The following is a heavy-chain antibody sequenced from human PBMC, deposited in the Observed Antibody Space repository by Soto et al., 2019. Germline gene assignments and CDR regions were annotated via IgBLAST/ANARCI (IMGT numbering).Heavy chain of an antibody. D-gene: IGHD5-18*01. CDR1: GFNFGSYA. CDR2: VSGSGSSP. Sequence: GESLKISCAATGFNFGSYAMGWVRQAPGKGLEWVSGVSGSGSSPYYADSVKGRLTISKDKSKNTLYLDLNNLRSEDTAVYFCVKGKESGYRGAFDSWGQGTMVTLSS. J-gene: IGHJ4*02. V-gene: IGHV3-23*01. CDR3: VKGKESGYRGAFDS.